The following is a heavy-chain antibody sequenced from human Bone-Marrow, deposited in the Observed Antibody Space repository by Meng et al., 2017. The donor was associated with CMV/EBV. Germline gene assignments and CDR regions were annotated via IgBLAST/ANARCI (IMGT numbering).Heavy chain of an antibody. V-gene: IGHV3-30*04. CDR1: GFTFSSYA. CDR3: AKEELGMGDD. CDR2: ISYDGSNK. D-gene: IGHD3-10*01. Sequence: GESLKISCAASGFTFSSYAMHWVRQAPGKGLEWVAVISYDGSNKYYADSVKGRFTISRDNSKNMLYLQMNSLRAGDTAVYYCAKEELGMGDDWGHGTLVTVSS. J-gene: IGHJ4*01.